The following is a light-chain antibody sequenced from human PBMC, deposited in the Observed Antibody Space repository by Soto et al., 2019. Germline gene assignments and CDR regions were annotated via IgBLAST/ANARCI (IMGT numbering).Light chain of an antibody. J-gene: IGKJ5*01. CDR3: HQSYDIPT. CDR2: AAS. CDR1: QGIRND. V-gene: IGKV1-17*01. Sequence: DIQMTQSPSSLSASVGDRVTITCRASQGIRNDLGWYQQKPGKDPKRLIYAASSLQSGASSRFSGSGSGTEFTLTVSSLQPEDFATYYRHQSYDIPTFGQGTRLENK.